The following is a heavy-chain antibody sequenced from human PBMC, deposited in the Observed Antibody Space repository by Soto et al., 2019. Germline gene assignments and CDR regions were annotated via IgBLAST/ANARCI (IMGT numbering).Heavy chain of an antibody. V-gene: IGHV3-23*01. D-gene: IGHD4-17*01. CDR1: GFTFSSYA. Sequence: GGSLRLSCAASGFTFSSYAMSWVRQAPGKGLEWVSAISGSGGSTYYADSVKGRFTISRDNSKNTLYLQMNSLRAEDTAVYYCASLTTVTTGVFDYWGQGTLVTVSS. CDR2: ISGSGGST. CDR3: ASLTTVTTGVFDY. J-gene: IGHJ4*02.